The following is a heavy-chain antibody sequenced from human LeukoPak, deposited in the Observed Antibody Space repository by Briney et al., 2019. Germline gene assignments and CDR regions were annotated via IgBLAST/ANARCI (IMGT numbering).Heavy chain of an antibody. CDR3: ARVRFGSGIY. CDR1: EFSVGSNY. D-gene: IGHD3-10*01. CDR2: IYYSGST. V-gene: IGHV4-59*05. J-gene: IGHJ4*02. Sequence: GSLRLSCAASEFSVGSNYMTWVRQAPGKGLEWIGSIYYSGSTYYNPSLKSRVTISVDTSKNQLSLKLSSVTAADTAVYYCARVRFGSGIYWGQGTLVTVSS.